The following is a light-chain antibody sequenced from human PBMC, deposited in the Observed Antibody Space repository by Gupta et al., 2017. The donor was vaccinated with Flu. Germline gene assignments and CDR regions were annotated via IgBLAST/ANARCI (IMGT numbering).Light chain of an antibody. J-gene: IGKJ4*01. Sequence: DIVMSQSPDSLAVSLGERATVNCKSSQSIMFNSDNKNYLAWYQQKPGQPPKLLIYWASTRESGVPDRISGSGSGTEFTLTISSLRAEDVAVYYCQQDFSTPLTFGGGTKVEIK. V-gene: IGKV4-1*01. CDR3: QQDFSTPLT. CDR1: QSIMFNSDNKNY. CDR2: WAS.